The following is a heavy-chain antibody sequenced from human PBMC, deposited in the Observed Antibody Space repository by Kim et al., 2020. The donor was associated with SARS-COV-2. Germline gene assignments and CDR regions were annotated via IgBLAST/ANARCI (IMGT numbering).Heavy chain of an antibody. Sequence: GGSLRLSCVXSGFTFSSYAMNWVRQAPGKGLEWVSGVTGDRTYHADSVKGRFTISRDNSKNTLYLQMNSLRAEDTAVYYCSKDTSMIRGVISHFDYWGQGTLVTVSS. V-gene: IGHV3-23*01. CDR3: SKDTSMIRGVISHFDY. J-gene: IGHJ4*02. D-gene: IGHD3-10*01. CDR1: GFTFSSYA. CDR2: VTGDRT.